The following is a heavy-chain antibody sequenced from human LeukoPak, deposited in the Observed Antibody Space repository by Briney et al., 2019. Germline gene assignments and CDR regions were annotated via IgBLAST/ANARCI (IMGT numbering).Heavy chain of an antibody. CDR3: ARGGPYGSGSYRAYYYGMDV. CDR1: GGSISSGGYS. CDR2: IYHSGST. J-gene: IGHJ6*02. Sequence: SETLSLTCAVSGGSISSGGYSWSWIRQPPGKGLEWIGYIYHSGSTYYSPSLKSRVTISVDRSKNQFSLKLSSVTAAGTAVYYCARGGPYGSGSYRAYYYGMDVWGQGTTVTVSS. V-gene: IGHV4-30-2*01. D-gene: IGHD3-10*01.